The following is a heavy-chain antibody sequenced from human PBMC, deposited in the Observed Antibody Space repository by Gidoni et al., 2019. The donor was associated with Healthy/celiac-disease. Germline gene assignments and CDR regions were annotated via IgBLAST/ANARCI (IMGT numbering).Heavy chain of an antibody. CDR3: ARDRAYSPGGMDV. J-gene: IGHJ6*02. Sequence: EVQLVESGGGLIQPGGSLRLSCAASGFTVSSNYMSWVRQAPGKGLEWVSVIYSGGSTYYADSVKGRFTISRDNSKNTLYLQMNSLRAEDTAVYYCARDRAYSPGGMDVWGQGTTVTVSS. CDR1: GFTVSSNY. CDR2: IYSGGST. V-gene: IGHV3-53*01. D-gene: IGHD2-21*01.